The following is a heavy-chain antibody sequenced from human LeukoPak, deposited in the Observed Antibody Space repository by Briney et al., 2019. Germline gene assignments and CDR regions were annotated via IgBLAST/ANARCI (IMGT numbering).Heavy chain of an antibody. D-gene: IGHD3-3*01. CDR1: GYTFSGYY. V-gene: IGHV1-2*02. CDR2: INPNSGDT. J-gene: IGHJ5*02. Sequence: GASVEVSCKAAGYTFSGYYTHWVRQAPGQGLEWMGWINPNSGDTNYAQKFQGRVTMTRDTSISTAYMEMSRLRSDDTAVYYCAREITIFGVAAPWFDPWGQGTLVTVSS. CDR3: AREITIFGVAAPWFDP.